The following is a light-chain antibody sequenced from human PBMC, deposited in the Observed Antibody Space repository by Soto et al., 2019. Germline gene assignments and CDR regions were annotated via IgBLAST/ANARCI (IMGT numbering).Light chain of an antibody. CDR3: QKYFNWPKN. Sequence: ENVFTQSPGTLSLSEGERATLSGMASQSVGTYLAWYQQKPGQAPRLLMYDVPDRATGIPARFSGSGSGTDFTLSISSLEPEDFAVYFCQKYFNWPKNFGKGKRREIK. CDR1: QSVGTY. J-gene: IGKJ5*01. V-gene: IGKV3-11*01. CDR2: DVP.